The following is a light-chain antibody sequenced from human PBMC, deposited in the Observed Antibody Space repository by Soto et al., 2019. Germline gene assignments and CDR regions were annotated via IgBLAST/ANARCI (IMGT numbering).Light chain of an antibody. CDR2: EVS. CDR3: SSYTTSAPYV. CDR1: SSDVGGSNY. V-gene: IGLV2-14*01. J-gene: IGLJ1*01. Sequence: QSALTQPASVSGSPGQSITISCTGTSSDVGGSNYVSWYQQHPGKAPKLMIYEVSNRPSGVSNRFSGSKSGNTASLSISGLQADDEADYYCSSYTTSAPYVFGSGTKLTVL.